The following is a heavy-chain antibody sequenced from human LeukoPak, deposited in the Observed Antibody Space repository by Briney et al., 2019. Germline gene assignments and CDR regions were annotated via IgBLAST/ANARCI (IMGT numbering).Heavy chain of an antibody. V-gene: IGHV3-11*04. CDR2: ISRSGSTI. Sequence: SGGSLRLSCAASGFTFSDYSMSWIRQAPGKGLEWVSYISRSGSTIYYADSVKGRFTISRDNAKNSLYLQMNSLRAEDTALYYCAREEATIMWINYYYMDVWGKGTTVTVSS. D-gene: IGHD5-12*01. J-gene: IGHJ6*03. CDR1: GFTFSDYS. CDR3: AREEATIMWINYYYMDV.